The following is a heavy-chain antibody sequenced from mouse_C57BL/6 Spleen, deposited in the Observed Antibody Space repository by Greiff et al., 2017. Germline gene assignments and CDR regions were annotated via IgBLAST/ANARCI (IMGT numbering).Heavy chain of an antibody. CDR1: GYTFTDYY. CDR2: IYPGSGNT. J-gene: IGHJ3*01. V-gene: IGHV1-76*01. D-gene: IGHD2-4*01. Sequence: VQLQQSGAELVRPGASVKLSCKASGYTFTDYYINWVKQRPGQGLEWIARIYPGSGNTYYNEKFKGKATLTAEKSSSTAYMQLRSLTSEDSAVYFCARSGYDYSFAYWGQGTLVTVSA. CDR3: ARSGYDYSFAY.